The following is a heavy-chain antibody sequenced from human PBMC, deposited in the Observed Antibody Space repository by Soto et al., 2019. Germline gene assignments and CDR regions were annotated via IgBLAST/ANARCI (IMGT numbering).Heavy chain of an antibody. CDR1: GFTFSTYS. V-gene: IGHV3-21*01. J-gene: IGHJ4*02. CDR2: ISSTGTYI. CDR3: ARMGVPLTRASSGWSVDY. D-gene: IGHD6-19*01. Sequence: EVQLVESGGGLVKPGGSLRLSCAASGFTFSTYSMNWVRQAPGKGLEWVSSISSTGTYIYYEDSVKGRFTISRDNAKNSLYLQMNSRRAEETALYYCARMGVPLTRASSGWSVDYWGQGTLVTVSS.